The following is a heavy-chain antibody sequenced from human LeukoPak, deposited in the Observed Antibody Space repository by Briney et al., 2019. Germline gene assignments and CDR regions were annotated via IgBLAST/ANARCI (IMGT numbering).Heavy chain of an antibody. Sequence: PGGSLRLSCAASGFTFSSHHMNWVRQAPGKGLEWVSDISISGSTKYYADSVKGRFTISRDNAKNSLYLQMNSLRAEDTAVYYCARDGTTVTTNYYYAMDVWGQGTTVTVSS. V-gene: IGHV3-48*03. CDR1: GFTFSSHH. J-gene: IGHJ6*02. CDR3: ARDGTTVTTNYYYAMDV. CDR2: ISISGSTK. D-gene: IGHD4-17*01.